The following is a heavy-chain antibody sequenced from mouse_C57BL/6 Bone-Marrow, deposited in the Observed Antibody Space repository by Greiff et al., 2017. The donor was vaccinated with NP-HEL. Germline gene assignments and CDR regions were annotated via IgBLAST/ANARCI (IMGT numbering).Heavy chain of an antibody. J-gene: IGHJ3*01. Sequence: VQLVESGPGLVQPSQSLSITCTVSGFSLTSYGVHWVRQSPGKGLEWLGVIWRGGSTDYNAAFMSRLSITKDNSKSQVFFKMNSLQADDTAIYYCAKNFCDGYSSWFAYWGQGTLVTVSA. D-gene: IGHD2-3*01. CDR1: GFSLTSYG. CDR2: IWRGGST. CDR3: AKNFCDGYSSWFAY. V-gene: IGHV2-5*01.